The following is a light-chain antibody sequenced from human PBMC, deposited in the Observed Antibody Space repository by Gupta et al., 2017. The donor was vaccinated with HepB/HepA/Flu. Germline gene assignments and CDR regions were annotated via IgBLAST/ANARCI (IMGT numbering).Light chain of an antibody. CDR2: GTS. V-gene: IGKV3-20*01. CDR1: QSVSSSH. CDR3: QQHVTLPWT. J-gene: IGKJ1*01. Sequence: EIVLTQSPGTLSLSPGERATLSCRASQSVSSSHLAWYQRKPGQAPRLLIDGTSSRATGIPDRFSGSGSGTDFSLTISRLEPEDFAVYYCQQHVTLPWTFGQGAKVESK.